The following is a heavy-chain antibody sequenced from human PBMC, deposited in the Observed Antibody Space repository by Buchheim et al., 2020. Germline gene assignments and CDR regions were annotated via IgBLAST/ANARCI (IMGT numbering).Heavy chain of an antibody. D-gene: IGHD3-3*02. CDR1: GFTFSSYG. Sequence: QVQLVESGGGVVQPGRSLRLSCAASGFTFSSYGMHWVRQAPGKGLEWVAVIWYDGSNKDYADSVKGRFTISRDNAKNTVYLQMNSLRAADTAVYYCARDIFDLDHWGQGTL. V-gene: IGHV3-33*01. J-gene: IGHJ4*02. CDR2: IWYDGSNK. CDR3: ARDIFDLDH.